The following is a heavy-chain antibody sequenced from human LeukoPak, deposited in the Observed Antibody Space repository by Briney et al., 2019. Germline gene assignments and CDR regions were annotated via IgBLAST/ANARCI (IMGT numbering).Heavy chain of an antibody. Sequence: PSQTLSLTCTVSGGSISSGGYYWSWIRQHPGKALSWMGYIYYSGSTYYNPSLKSRVTISVDTSKNQFSLKLSSVTAADTAVYYCARKSIVAAGRKPYDYWDQGTLVTVSS. J-gene: IGHJ4*02. CDR1: GGSISSGGYY. D-gene: IGHD6-13*01. CDR3: ARKSIVAAGRKPYDY. CDR2: IYYSGST. V-gene: IGHV4-31*03.